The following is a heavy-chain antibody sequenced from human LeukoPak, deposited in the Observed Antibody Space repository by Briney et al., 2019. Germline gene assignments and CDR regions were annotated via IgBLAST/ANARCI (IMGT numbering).Heavy chain of an antibody. J-gene: IGHJ6*04. CDR2: INAGNGNT. CDR1: GYTFTTYA. Sequence: ASVKVSCKASGYTFTTYAMHWVRQAPGQRLEWMGWINAGNGNTKYSQRFQGRVTITRDTSASTAYMELSSLRSGDRAVYYCARDRTHFDWLLMDYYYCMDVWGKGTTVTVSS. V-gene: IGHV1-3*01. D-gene: IGHD3-9*01. CDR3: ARDRTHFDWLLMDYYYCMDV.